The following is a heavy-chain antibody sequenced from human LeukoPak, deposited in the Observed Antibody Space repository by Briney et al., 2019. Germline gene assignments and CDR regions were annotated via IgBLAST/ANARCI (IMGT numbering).Heavy chain of an antibody. D-gene: IGHD6-19*01. V-gene: IGHV1-18*01. J-gene: IGHJ5*02. CDR2: ISAYNGNT. CDR3: ARDPGSFLSSTGWLNWFAP. Sequence: ASVKVSCKASGYTFTNFGISWVRQAPGQGLEWMGWISAYNGNTNYAQRLQGRVTMTTDTSTSTAYMELRSLRSDDTAVYCCARDPGSFLSSTGWLNWFAPWGQGTLVTVSS. CDR1: GYTFTNFG.